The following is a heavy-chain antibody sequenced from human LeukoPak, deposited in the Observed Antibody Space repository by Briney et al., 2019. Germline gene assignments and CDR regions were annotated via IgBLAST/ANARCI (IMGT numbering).Heavy chain of an antibody. CDR3: ARNLRYDSSGYYPSDAFDI. D-gene: IGHD3-22*01. CDR1: GFTFDDYG. CDR2: INWNGGST. J-gene: IGHJ3*02. Sequence: PGGSLRLSCAASGFTFDDYGMSWVRQAPGKGLEWVSGINWNGGSTGYADSVKGRFTISRDNAKNSLYLQMNSLRAEDTALYHCARNLRYDSSGYYPSDAFDIWGQGTMVTVSS. V-gene: IGHV3-20*01.